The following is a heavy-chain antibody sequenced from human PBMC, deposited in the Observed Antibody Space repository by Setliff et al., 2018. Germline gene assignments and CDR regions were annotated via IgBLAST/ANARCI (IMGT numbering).Heavy chain of an antibody. J-gene: IGHJ4*02. CDR1: GFTLTSYP. D-gene: IGHD3-3*01. V-gene: IGHV1-2*06. CDR3: ARAQSWSGGPYYFDN. CDR2: INPSSGAT. Sequence: ASVKVSCKASGFTLTSYPIHWVRQAPGQRLEWMGRINPSSGATIYAQKFQGRVTMTSDTSISTAYMELGRLRSDDTAVYYCARAQSWSGGPYYFDNWGQGTLVTVSS.